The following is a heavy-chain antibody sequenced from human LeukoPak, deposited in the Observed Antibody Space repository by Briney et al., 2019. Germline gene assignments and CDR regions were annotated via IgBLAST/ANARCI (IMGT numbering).Heavy chain of an antibody. CDR3: ARQGYCSGGSCYSPYYYGMDV. Sequence: SEPLSLTCTVSGGSISSSSYYWGWIRQPPGKGLEWIGSIYYSGSTYYNPSLKSRVTISVDTSKNQFSLKLSSVTAADTAVYYCARQGYCSGGSCYSPYYYGMDVWGQGTTVTVSS. D-gene: IGHD2-15*01. CDR2: IYYSGST. CDR1: GGSISSSSYY. V-gene: IGHV4-39*01. J-gene: IGHJ6*02.